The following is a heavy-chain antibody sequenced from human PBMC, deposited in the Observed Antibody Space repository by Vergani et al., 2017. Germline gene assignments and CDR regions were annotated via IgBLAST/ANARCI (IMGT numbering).Heavy chain of an antibody. CDR2: IDWNDQT. V-gene: IGHV2-70*04. J-gene: IGHJ4*02. Sequence: QVTLKESGPALVKPTQTLTLTCTFSGFSLNTYGMHVTWIRQPPGKALEWLARIDWNDQTYYTTSLRTRITFSKDTSKNQVALTMTNMDPVDTATYYCTRTLSDSRGYFIDYWGQGTLVTVSS. D-gene: IGHD3-22*01. CDR1: GFSLNTYGMH. CDR3: TRTLSDSRGYFIDY.